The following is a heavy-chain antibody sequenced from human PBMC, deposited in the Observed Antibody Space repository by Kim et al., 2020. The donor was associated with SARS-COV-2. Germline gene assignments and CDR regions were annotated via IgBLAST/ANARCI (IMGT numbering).Heavy chain of an antibody. V-gene: IGHV3-72*01. CDR2: IRKKPDRYMT. Sequence: GGSLRLSCAASGFTFSGHFMDWVRQAPGKGLEWVGQIRKKPDRYMTLYAASVKGRFTISRDDSKNSLYLQINSLKTEDTAVYYCARNEHAVMDVWGQGTTVTVAS. CDR1: GFTFSGHF. CDR3: ARNEHAVMDV. J-gene: IGHJ6*02.